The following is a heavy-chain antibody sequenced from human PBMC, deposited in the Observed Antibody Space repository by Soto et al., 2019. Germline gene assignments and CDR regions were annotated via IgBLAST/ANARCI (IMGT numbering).Heavy chain of an antibody. J-gene: IGHJ6*03. Sequence: GGSLRLSGAASGFTFSSYAMHWVRQAPGKGLEWVAVISYDGSNKYYADSVKGRFTISRDNAKNSLYLQMNSLRAEDKAVYYCAREGCSSTSCYVPEERIIYYYYYMDVWGKGTTVTVSS. CDR3: AREGCSSTSCYVPEERIIYYYYYMDV. CDR1: GFTFSSYA. D-gene: IGHD2-2*01. V-gene: IGHV3-30-3*01. CDR2: ISYDGSNK.